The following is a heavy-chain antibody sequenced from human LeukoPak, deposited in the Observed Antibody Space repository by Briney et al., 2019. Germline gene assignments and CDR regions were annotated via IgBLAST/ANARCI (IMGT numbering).Heavy chain of an antibody. Sequence: ASVKVSCKSSGYTFTSYRISWVRQAPGQGLEWMGWISAYNGNTNYALKLQGRVTVTTDTSTSTAYMELRSLRSDDTAVYYCARDSAHYGGWGAFDIWGQGTMVTVSS. D-gene: IGHD3-10*01. V-gene: IGHV1-18*01. CDR1: GYTFTSYR. CDR3: ARDSAHYGGWGAFDI. J-gene: IGHJ3*02. CDR2: ISAYNGNT.